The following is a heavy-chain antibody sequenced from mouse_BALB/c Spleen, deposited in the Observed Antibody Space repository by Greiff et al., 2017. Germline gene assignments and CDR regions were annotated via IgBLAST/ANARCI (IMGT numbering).Heavy chain of an antibody. D-gene: IGHD2-1*01. CDR3: AKGGGGNYEDDMDD. CDR2: IWGDGST. J-gene: IGHJ4*01. CDR1: GFSFTSYG. Sequence: QVQLKESGPGLVAPSQCLSITCTASGFSFTSYGVSWVRQPPGQGLEWLGVIWGDGSTNYHSALMSSLTISKDNSKSQVFLKLNSLQTDDTATYYCAKGGGGNYEDDMDDWGPGTSVTVSS. V-gene: IGHV2-3*01.